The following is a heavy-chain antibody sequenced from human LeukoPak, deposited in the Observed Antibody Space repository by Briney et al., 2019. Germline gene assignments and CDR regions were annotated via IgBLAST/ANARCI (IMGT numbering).Heavy chain of an antibody. D-gene: IGHD2-2*01. V-gene: IGHV6-1*01. Sequence: SQGLSLSLAISGDSVSSNSATWNWIRQSPSRGLEWLGSTYYRSKRYNDDAVSVKSRISINTATSTNQLSLQMKSVTPEDTALYFCTRDEGAFRGTSQYHPWGPGTLVTASS. J-gene: IGHJ4*02. CDR2: TYYRSKRYN. CDR3: TRDEGAFRGTSQYHP. CDR1: GDSVSSNSAT.